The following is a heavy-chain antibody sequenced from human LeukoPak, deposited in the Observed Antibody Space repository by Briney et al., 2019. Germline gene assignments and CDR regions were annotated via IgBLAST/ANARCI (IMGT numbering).Heavy chain of an antibody. J-gene: IGHJ4*02. V-gene: IGHV3-23*01. D-gene: IGHD5-12*01. CDR3: ARSNGGYVELDY. Sequence: GGSLRLSCAASGFTFSSYAMSWVRQAPGKGLEWVSAISGSGGSTYYADSVKGRFTISRDNSKNTLYLQMNSLRAEDTAVYYCARSNGGYVELDYWGQGTPVTVSS. CDR2: ISGSGGST. CDR1: GFTFSSYA.